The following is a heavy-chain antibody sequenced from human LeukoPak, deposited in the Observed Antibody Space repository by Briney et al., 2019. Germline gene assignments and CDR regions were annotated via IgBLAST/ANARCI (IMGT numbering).Heavy chain of an antibody. V-gene: IGHV3-30*04. CDR2: ISDDGSNE. Sequence: PGGPLRLSCAAPGFTFSASSMNWVRQAPGKGLEWVALISDDGSNESFADSVKGRFTISRDNSKNTLYLQMNSLRADDTAVYYCARDHQVSYFDYWGQGTLVTVSS. D-gene: IGHD6-6*01. CDR3: ARDHQVSYFDY. CDR1: GFTFSASS. J-gene: IGHJ4*02.